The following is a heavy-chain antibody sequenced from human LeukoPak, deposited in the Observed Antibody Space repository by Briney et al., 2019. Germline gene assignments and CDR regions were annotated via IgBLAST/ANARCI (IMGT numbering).Heavy chain of an antibody. CDR2: ISGSGGRT. D-gene: IGHD2-15*01. CDR1: GFTFSSSA. CDR3: AKELGVVVVVAATYDY. J-gene: IGHJ4*02. Sequence: GGSLRLSCAASGFTFSSSAMSWVRQAPGKGLEWVSVISGSGGRTYYADSVKGRFTISRDNSKNTLYLQMNSLRAEDTAIYYCAKELGVVVVVAATYDYWGQGTLVTVSS. V-gene: IGHV3-23*01.